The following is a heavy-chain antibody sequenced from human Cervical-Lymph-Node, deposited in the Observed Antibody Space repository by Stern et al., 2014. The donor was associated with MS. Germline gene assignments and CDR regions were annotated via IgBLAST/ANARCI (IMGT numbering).Heavy chain of an antibody. V-gene: IGHV3-53*01. CDR2: IYTDDST. J-gene: IGHJ3*02. CDR3: ARAIFGVNTAAMAPDAFDT. D-gene: IGHD3-3*01. CDR1: GFTVSNNY. Sequence: EVQLVESGGGLIQPGGSLRLSCAAPGFTVSNNYMSWVRQAPGQGLEWVSLIYTDDSTYYEGSVKGRFTISRDSSKNKLFLQRNSLRAEDTAVYYCARAIFGVNTAAMAPDAFDTWGQGTMVTVSS.